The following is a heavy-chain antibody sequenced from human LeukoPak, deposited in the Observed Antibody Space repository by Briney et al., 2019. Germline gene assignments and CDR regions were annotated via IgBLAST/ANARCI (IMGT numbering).Heavy chain of an antibody. CDR2: INHSGST. CDR3: ARGYSYGLEVLDY. D-gene: IGHD5-18*01. J-gene: IGHJ4*02. Sequence: SSETLSLTCAVYGGSFSGYYWSWIRQPPGKGLEWIGEINHSGSTNYNPSLKSRVTISVDTSKNQFSLKLSSVTAADTAVYYCARGYSYGLEVLDYWGQGTLVTVSS. CDR1: GGSFSGYY. V-gene: IGHV4-34*01.